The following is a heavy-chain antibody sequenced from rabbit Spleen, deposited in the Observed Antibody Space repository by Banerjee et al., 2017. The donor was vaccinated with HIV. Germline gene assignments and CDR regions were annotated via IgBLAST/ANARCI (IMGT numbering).Heavy chain of an antibody. V-gene: IGHV1S40*01. CDR3: VRGASSSGYYSL. CDR2: IYASSGGST. Sequence: QSLEESGGDLVKPGASLTLTCSASGFSFSSDYYMCWVRQAPGKGLEWIACIYASSGGSTAYASWAKGRFTISKTSSTTVTLQMTSLTAADTATYFCVRGASSSGYYSLWGQGTLVTVS. CDR1: GFSFSSDYY. D-gene: IGHD1-1*01. J-gene: IGHJ3*01.